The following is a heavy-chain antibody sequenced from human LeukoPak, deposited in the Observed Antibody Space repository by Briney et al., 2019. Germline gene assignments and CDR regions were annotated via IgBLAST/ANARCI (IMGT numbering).Heavy chain of an antibody. Sequence: SETLSLTCAVYGGSFSGYYWSWIRQPPGKGLEWIGEINHSGSTNYNPSLKSRVTISVDTSKNQFSLKLSSVTAADTAVYYCARRVRYCSSTTCNYFDYWGQGTLVTVSS. CDR2: INHSGST. CDR1: GGSFSGYY. J-gene: IGHJ4*02. V-gene: IGHV4-34*01. D-gene: IGHD2-2*01. CDR3: ARRVRYCSSTTCNYFDY.